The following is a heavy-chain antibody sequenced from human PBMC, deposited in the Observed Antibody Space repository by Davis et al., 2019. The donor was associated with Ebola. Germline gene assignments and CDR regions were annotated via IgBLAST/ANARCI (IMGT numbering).Heavy chain of an antibody. V-gene: IGHV3-74*01. CDR2: INSDGSST. J-gene: IGHJ4*02. CDR1: GFTFSSYW. D-gene: IGHD6-13*01. CDR3: AKDPWEEQLAPLDY. Sequence: PGGSLRLSCAASGFTFSSYWMHWVRQAPGKGLVWVSRINSDGSSTTYADSVKGRFTISRDDSKNTLYLQMNSLRAEDTAVYYCAKDPWEEQLAPLDYWGQGTLVTVSS.